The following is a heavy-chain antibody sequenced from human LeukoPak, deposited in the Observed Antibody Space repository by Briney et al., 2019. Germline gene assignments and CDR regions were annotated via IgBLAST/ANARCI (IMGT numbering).Heavy chain of an antibody. CDR2: IIPVFGTV. J-gene: IGHJ4*02. V-gene: IGHV1-69*05. CDR1: GATFSTYA. D-gene: IGHD6-13*01. Sequence: SVKVSCKPSGATFSTYAVIWVRQAPGQGLGGLGRIIPVFGTVNYAQKFQGRVTITTDESTSTVYMELSSLRSEDTAVYYCARGLEAAAVDYWGQGTLVTVSS. CDR3: ARGLEAAAVDY.